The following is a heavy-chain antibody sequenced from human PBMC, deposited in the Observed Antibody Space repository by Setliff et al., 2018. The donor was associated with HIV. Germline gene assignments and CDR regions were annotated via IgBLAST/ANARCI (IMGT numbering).Heavy chain of an antibody. CDR2: INAGNGNT. D-gene: IGHD3-9*01. Sequence: ASVKVSCKASGYTFTSYAMHWVRQAPGQRLEWMGWINAGNGNTKYSQKFQGRVTITRDTAASTAYMELSSLRSEDTAVYYCARDSIYYDISTGYDAFDIWGQGTMVTVSS. J-gene: IGHJ3*02. CDR3: ARDSIYYDISTGYDAFDI. CDR1: GYTFTSYA. V-gene: IGHV1-3*01.